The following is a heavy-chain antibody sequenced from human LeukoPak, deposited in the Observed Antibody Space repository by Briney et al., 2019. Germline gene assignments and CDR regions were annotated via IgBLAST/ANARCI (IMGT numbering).Heavy chain of an antibody. CDR3: AREGEGYYDFWSGYYPNWFDP. CDR1: GFTFSSYA. V-gene: IGHV3-30-3*01. Sequence: GGSLRLSCAASGFTFSSYAMHWVRQAPGKGLEWVAVISYDGSNKYYADSVKGRFTISRDNSENTLYLQMNSLRAEDTAVYYCAREGEGYYDFWSGYYPNWFDPRGQGTLVTVSS. CDR2: ISYDGSNK. J-gene: IGHJ5*02. D-gene: IGHD3-3*01.